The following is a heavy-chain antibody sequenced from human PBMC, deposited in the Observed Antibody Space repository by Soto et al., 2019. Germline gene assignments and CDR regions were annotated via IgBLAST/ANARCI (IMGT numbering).Heavy chain of an antibody. CDR1: GFTLSWYW. Sequence: GGSLRLSCAASGFTLSWYWMHWVRQAPGKGPVWVSRIHSDGTTTTYADAVQGRFTISRDNARNSLYLQMNNLRADDTAVYNWTRDQHYFYGMDVWGQGTTVTVSS. D-gene: IGHD2-21*01. CDR3: TRDQHYFYGMDV. V-gene: IGHV3-74*01. J-gene: IGHJ6*02. CDR2: IHSDGTTT.